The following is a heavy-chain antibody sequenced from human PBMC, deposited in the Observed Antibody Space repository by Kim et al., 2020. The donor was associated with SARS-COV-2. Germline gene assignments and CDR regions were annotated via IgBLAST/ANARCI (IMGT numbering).Heavy chain of an antibody. J-gene: IGHJ4*02. CDR2: IYYSGST. D-gene: IGHD2-2*01. CDR3: ARYVGVSRRVPAAMGLDY. CDR1: GGSISSSSYY. Sequence: SETLSLTCTVSGGSISSSSYYWGWIRQPPGKGLEWIGSIYYSGSTYYNPSLKSRVTISVDTSKNQFSLKLSSVTAADTAVYYCARYVGVSRRVPAAMGLDYWGQGTLVTVSS. V-gene: IGHV4-39*01.